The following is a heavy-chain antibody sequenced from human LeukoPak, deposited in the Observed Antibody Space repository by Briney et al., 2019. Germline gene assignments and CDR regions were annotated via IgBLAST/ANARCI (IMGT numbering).Heavy chain of an antibody. Sequence: GGSLRLSCAAAGFTFSSYAMSWVRQAPGKGLEWVSAISVSGGSTYYAYSVRGRFTISRDNSRNTLYLQMNSLRAEDAAVYCCAKARSRFDYWGQGTLVTVSS. V-gene: IGHV3-23*01. CDR1: GFTFSSYA. CDR3: AKARSRFDY. CDR2: ISVSGGST. J-gene: IGHJ4*02. D-gene: IGHD3-16*01.